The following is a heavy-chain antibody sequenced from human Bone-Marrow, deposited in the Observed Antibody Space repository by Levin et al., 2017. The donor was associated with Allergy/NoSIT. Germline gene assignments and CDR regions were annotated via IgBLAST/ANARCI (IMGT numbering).Heavy chain of an antibody. CDR1: GNSFNSDW. J-gene: IGHJ4*02. CDR3: ATRDILTGHNSGGAINY. Sequence: NHGESLKISCQGSGNSFNSDWINWVRQMPGKGLEWMGRIDPSGSYSTYNTSFQGHVTISADKSIRTAYLQWSSLKASDTAMYYCATRDILTGHNSGGAINYWGQGTLVTVSP. D-gene: IGHD3-9*01. V-gene: IGHV5-10-1*01. CDR2: IDPSGSYS.